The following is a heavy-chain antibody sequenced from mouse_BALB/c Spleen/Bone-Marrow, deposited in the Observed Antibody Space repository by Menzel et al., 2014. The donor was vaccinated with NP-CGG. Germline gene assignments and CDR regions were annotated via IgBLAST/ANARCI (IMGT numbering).Heavy chain of an antibody. D-gene: IGHD3-1*01. CDR1: GYTFTSYW. CDR2: INPSNGRT. J-gene: IGHJ1*01. Sequence: VQRVESGAELVKPGASVKLSCKASGYTFTSYWMHWVKQRPGQGPEWIGEINPSNGRTNYVEKFKSKATLSGDKSSSTVYMQLSSLTSEDSAVYYCARSGYWYFDVWGAGTTVTVSA. V-gene: IGHV1S81*02. CDR3: ARSGYWYFDV.